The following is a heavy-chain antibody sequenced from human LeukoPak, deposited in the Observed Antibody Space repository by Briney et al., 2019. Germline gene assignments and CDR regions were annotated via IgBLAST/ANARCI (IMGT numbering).Heavy chain of an antibody. Sequence: SETLSLICTVSGGSISSYYWSWIRHPPGKGLEWIGYIYYSGSTNYNPALKSRVTISVDTSKNQFSLNLSSVTAADAAVYYCAREGGYGSGSYYTDYWGQGTLVTVSS. CDR1: GGSISSYY. CDR2: IYYSGST. CDR3: AREGGYGSGSYYTDY. J-gene: IGHJ4*02. D-gene: IGHD3-10*01. V-gene: IGHV4-59*01.